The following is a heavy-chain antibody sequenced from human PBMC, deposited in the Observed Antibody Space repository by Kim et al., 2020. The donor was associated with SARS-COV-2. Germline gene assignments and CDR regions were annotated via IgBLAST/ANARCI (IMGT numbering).Heavy chain of an antibody. V-gene: IGHV4-59*13. CDR1: GGSIGSYY. D-gene: IGHD5-18*01. Sequence: SETLSLTCTVSGGSIGSYYWSWIRQPPGKGLEWIGYIYYSGSTDSNPSLKSRVTISVDTSKNQFSLKLNSVTAADTAVYYCARPLYSYGPFDLWGQGTLVTVSS. J-gene: IGHJ4*02. CDR2: IYYSGST. CDR3: ARPLYSYGPFDL.